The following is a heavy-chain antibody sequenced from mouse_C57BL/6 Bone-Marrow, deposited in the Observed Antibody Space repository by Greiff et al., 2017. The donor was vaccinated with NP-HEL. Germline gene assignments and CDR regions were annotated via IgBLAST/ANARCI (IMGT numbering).Heavy chain of an antibody. CDR1: GFTFSDYY. Sequence: EVNVVESGGGLVQPGGSLKLSCAASGFTFSDYYMYWVRQTPEKRLEWVAYISNGGGRTYYPDTVKGRFTISRDNAKNTLYLQMSRLKSEDTAMYYCARHYYYGSSPAWFAYWGQGTLVTVSA. V-gene: IGHV5-12*01. J-gene: IGHJ3*01. CDR2: ISNGGGRT. D-gene: IGHD1-1*01. CDR3: ARHYYYGSSPAWFAY.